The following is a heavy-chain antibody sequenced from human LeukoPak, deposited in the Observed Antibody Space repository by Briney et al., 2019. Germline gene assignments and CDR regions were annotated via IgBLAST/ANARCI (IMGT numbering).Heavy chain of an antibody. V-gene: IGHV3-23*01. J-gene: IGHJ4*02. CDR1: GFTFSSDA. Sequence: GGSLRLSCVASGFTFSSDAMSCVRQAPGKGLEWVSGISGSGGSTYYADSVKGRFTISRDNSKNTLYLQMNSLRAEDTAVYYCARDLPGECWGQGTLVTVPS. D-gene: IGHD3-10*01. CDR3: ARDLPGEC. CDR2: ISGSGGST.